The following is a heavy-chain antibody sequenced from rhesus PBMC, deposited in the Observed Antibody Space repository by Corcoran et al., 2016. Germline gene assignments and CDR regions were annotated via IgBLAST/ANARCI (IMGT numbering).Heavy chain of an antibody. J-gene: IGHJ4*01. CDR3: VRRLGIAAGRGFDY. D-gene: IGHD6-13*01. CDR1: GFSITTGGVA. V-gene: IGHV2-174*01. CDR2: IYGDDDK. Sequence: QVTLKESGPALVKPTQTLTLTCTFSGFSITTGGVAVGWIRQPPGKALEWLALIYGDDDKYYTTYLKSRLTISKDTSKNPVVLTMTNMDPVDTATYFCVRRLGIAAGRGFDYWGQGVLVTVSS.